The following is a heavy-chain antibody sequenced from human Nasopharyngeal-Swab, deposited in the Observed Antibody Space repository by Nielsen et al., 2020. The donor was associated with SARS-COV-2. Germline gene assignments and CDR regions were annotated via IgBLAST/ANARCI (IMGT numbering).Heavy chain of an antibody. CDR3: ARDLTYYYDSSGYYRYGMDV. CDR2: IYYSGST. V-gene: IGHV4-59*01. CDR1: GGSISSYY. Sequence: SETLSLTCTVSGGSISSYYWSWIRQPPGKGLEWIGYIYYSGSTNYNPSLKSRVTISVDTSKNQFSLKLSSVTAADTAVYYCARDLTYYYDSSGYYRYGMDVWGQGTTVTGSS. J-gene: IGHJ6*01. D-gene: IGHD3-22*01.